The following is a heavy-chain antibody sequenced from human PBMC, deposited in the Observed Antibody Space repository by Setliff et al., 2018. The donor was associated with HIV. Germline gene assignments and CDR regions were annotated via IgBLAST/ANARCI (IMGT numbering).Heavy chain of an antibody. CDR3: AREGDTPVTTTYYYFDY. V-gene: IGHV1-69*10. Sequence: GASVKVSCKASGGTFSSYAISWVRQAPGQGLEWMGGIIPILGIANYAQKFQGRVTITADESTSTAYMELSSLRSEDTAVYYCAREGDTPVTTTYYYFDYWGQGTLVTVSS. CDR2: IIPILGIA. D-gene: IGHD4-17*01. J-gene: IGHJ4*02. CDR1: GGTFSSYA.